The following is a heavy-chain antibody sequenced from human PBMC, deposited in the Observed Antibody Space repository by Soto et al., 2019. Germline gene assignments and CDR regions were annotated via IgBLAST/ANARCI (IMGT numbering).Heavy chain of an antibody. Sequence: QVQLVQSGAEVKKPGASVKVSCKASGYTFTSYGISWVRQAPGQGLEWMGWISAYNGNTNYAQKLQGRDTMSTDTTTTTADMELRSLRSDDTAVYYGATETSIAAADYWSQGTVVTVSS. CDR2: ISAYNGNT. D-gene: IGHD6-13*01. CDR3: ATETSIAAADY. CDR1: GYTFTSYG. J-gene: IGHJ4*02. V-gene: IGHV1-18*01.